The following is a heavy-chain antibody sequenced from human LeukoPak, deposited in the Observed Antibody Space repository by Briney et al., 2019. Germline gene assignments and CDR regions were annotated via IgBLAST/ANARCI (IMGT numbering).Heavy chain of an antibody. Sequence: SVKVSCKASGYTFTDYGLSWVRQAPGQGLEWMGWIRVYNGDTNYAQKFQDRLTVTTDPSTSTAYMELRSLRSDDTAAYYCARGGDNYMDFWGQGTLVTISS. CDR1: GYTFTDYG. CDR2: IRVYNGDT. V-gene: IGHV1-18*01. D-gene: IGHD1-1*01. CDR3: ARGGDNYMDF. J-gene: IGHJ4*02.